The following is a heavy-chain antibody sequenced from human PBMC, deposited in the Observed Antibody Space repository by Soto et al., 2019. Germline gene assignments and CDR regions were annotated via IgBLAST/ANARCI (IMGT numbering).Heavy chain of an antibody. D-gene: IGHD4-17*01. CDR3: ARKAYGGISYYYYGMDV. CDR2: IWYGGSNK. Sequence: GGSLRLSCAASGFTFSSYGMHWVRQAPGKGLEWVAVIWYGGSNKYYADSVKGRFTISRDNSKNTLYLQMNSLRAEDTAVYYCARKAYGGISYYYYGMDVWGQGTTVTVSS. J-gene: IGHJ6*02. CDR1: GFTFSSYG. V-gene: IGHV3-33*01.